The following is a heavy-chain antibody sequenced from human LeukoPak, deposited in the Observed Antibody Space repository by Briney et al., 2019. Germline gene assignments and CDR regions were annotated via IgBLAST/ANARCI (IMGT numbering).Heavy chain of an antibody. Sequence: PGGSLRLSCAASGFTFSSYGMHWVRQAPGKGLEWVAVISYDGSNKYYADSVKGRFTISRDNSKNTLYPQMNSLRAEDTAVYYCAKTTSEGAHFDYWGQGTLVTVSS. D-gene: IGHD1-26*01. J-gene: IGHJ4*02. CDR3: AKTTSEGAHFDY. CDR1: GFTFSSYG. CDR2: ISYDGSNK. V-gene: IGHV3-30*18.